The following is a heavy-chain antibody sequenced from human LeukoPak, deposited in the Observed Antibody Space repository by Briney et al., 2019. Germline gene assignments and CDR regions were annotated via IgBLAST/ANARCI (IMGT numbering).Heavy chain of an antibody. CDR1: GFTVSSNY. J-gene: IGHJ4*02. V-gene: IGHV3-23*01. Sequence: PGGSLRLSCAASGFTVSSNYMSWVRQAPGEGLEWVSTISGTGDTTYYADSLKGRLTISRDNSKNTLYLQMSSLRADDTAVYYCTKGGWGTILDYWGQGTLVTVSS. CDR3: TKGGWGTILDY. CDR2: ISGTGDTT. D-gene: IGHD3-10*01.